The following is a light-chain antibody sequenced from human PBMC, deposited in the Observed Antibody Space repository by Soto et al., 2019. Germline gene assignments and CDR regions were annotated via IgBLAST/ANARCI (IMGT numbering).Light chain of an antibody. V-gene: IGKV1-5*03. Sequence: DIQMTQSPSTLSGSVGDRVTITCRACQTISSWLAWYQQKPGKAPKLLIYKASTLKSGVPSRFSGSGSWTEFTLTISSLQPDDFATYYCQHYNSYSEAFGQGTKVELK. J-gene: IGKJ1*01. CDR3: QHYNSYSEA. CDR2: KAS. CDR1: QTISSW.